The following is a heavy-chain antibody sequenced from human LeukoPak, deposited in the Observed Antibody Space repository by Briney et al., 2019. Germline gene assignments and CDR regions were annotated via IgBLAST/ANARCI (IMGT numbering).Heavy chain of an antibody. V-gene: IGHV4-4*02. J-gene: IGHJ4*02. D-gene: IGHD3-16*02. CDR3: ARGRRSSQRDTKHYDYVWGSYRYTVGYYFDY. CDR1: GGSISSSNW. Sequence: SGTLSLTCVVSGGSISSSNWWSWVRQPPEKGLEWIGEIYHSGSTNYNPSLKSRVTISVDKSKNQFSLKLSSVTAADTAVYYCARGRRSSQRDTKHYDYVWGSYRYTVGYYFDYWGQGTLVTVSS. CDR2: IYHSGST.